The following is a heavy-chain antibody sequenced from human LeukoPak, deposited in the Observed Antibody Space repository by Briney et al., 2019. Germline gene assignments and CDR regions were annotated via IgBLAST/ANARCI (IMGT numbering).Heavy chain of an antibody. V-gene: IGHV1-2*02. J-gene: IGHJ5*02. CDR3: ARRGMANNWFDA. CDR1: RYTFTGYY. Sequence: WAAVTVSCMASRYTFTGYYMHGVRQAPGQGLEWMGLIEPNTGGRNYARRFQGTVTMTRDTSINTAYMALSRLRSDDTAVYYCARRGMANNWFDAWGQGTLVTVSS. D-gene: IGHD2-8*01. CDR2: IEPNTGGR.